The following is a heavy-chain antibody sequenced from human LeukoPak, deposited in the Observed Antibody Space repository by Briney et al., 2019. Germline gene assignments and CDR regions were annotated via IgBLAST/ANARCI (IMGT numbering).Heavy chain of an antibody. D-gene: IGHD6-13*01. J-gene: IGHJ1*01. V-gene: IGHV4-4*07. CDR3: AGAEEDSWYAEYFQH. Sequence: PSETLSLTCTVSGGSISSYYWSWIRQPAGKGLEWIGRIYTSGSTNYNPSLKSRVTISVDTSKNQFSLKLSSVTAADTAVYYCAGAEEDSWYAEYFQHWGQGTLVTVSS. CDR2: IYTSGST. CDR1: GGSISSYY.